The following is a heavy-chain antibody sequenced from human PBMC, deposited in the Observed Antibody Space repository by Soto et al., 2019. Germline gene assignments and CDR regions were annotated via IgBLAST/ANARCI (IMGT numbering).Heavy chain of an antibody. D-gene: IGHD2-2*01. J-gene: IGHJ6*02. Sequence: ASVKVSCKVSGYTLTELSMHWVRQAPGKGLEWMGGFDPEDGETIYAQKFQGRVTMTEDTSTDTAYMELSSLRSDDTAVYYCARAVVPAAQPIYYSYSGMDVWGQGTTVTVSS. CDR2: FDPEDGET. CDR3: ARAVVPAAQPIYYSYSGMDV. CDR1: GYTLTELS. V-gene: IGHV1-24*01.